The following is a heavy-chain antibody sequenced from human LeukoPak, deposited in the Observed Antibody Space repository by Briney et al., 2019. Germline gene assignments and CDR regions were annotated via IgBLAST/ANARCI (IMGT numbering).Heavy chain of an antibody. D-gene: IGHD3-3*02. J-gene: IGHJ5*02. V-gene: IGHV4-31*03. Sequence: SETLSLTCTVSGGSISSGGYYWSWIRQHPGKGLEWIGYIYYSGSTYYNPSLKSRVTISVDTSKNQFSLKLSSVTAADTAVYYCVTTAFSRGWFDPWGQGTLVTVSS. CDR2: IYYSGST. CDR3: VTTAFSRGWFDP. CDR1: GGSISSGGYY.